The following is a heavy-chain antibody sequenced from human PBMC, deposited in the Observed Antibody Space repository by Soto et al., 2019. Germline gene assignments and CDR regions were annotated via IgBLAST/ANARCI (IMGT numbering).Heavy chain of an antibody. CDR2: IYYGGST. CDR1: GGSISSGDYY. CDR3: ARLVLGYCSSTSCSDYGMDV. J-gene: IGHJ6*02. Sequence: SETLSLTCTVSGGSISSGDYYWSWIRQPPGKGLEWIGYIYYGGSTYYNPSLKSRVTISVDTSKNQFSLKLSSVTAADTAVYYCARLVLGYCSSTSCSDYGMDVWGQGTTVTVSS. V-gene: IGHV4-30-4*01. D-gene: IGHD2-2*01.